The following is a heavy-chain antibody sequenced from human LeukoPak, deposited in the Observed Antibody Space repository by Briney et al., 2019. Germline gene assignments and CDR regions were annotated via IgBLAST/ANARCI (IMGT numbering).Heavy chain of an antibody. V-gene: IGHV3-23*01. Sequence: TGGSLRLSCAASGFTFSTYAMSWVRQAPGKGLEWVSAVSSSGRSTYYADSVKGRLTISRDNSKDTLYLQMNSLRADDTAVYYCAKDLSSGELRYFQHWGQGTLVTVSS. CDR1: GFTFSTYA. CDR2: VSSSGRST. D-gene: IGHD3-10*01. CDR3: AKDLSSGELRYFQH. J-gene: IGHJ1*01.